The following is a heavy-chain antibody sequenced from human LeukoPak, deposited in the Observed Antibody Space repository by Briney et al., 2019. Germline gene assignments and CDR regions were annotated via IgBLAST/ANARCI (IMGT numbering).Heavy chain of an antibody. J-gene: IGHJ5*02. D-gene: IGHD6-19*01. V-gene: IGHV4-34*01. Sequence: SETLFLTCAVYGGSFSGYYWSWIRQPPGKGLEWIGEINHSGSTNYNPSLKSRVTISVDTSKNQFSLKLSSVTAADTAVYYCARGKWIAVAGRNWFDPWGQGTLVTVSS. CDR2: INHSGST. CDR1: GGSFSGYY. CDR3: ARGKWIAVAGRNWFDP.